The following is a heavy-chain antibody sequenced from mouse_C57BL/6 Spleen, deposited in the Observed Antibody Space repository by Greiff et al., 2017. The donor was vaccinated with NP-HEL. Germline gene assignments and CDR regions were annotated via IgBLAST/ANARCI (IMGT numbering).Heavy chain of an antibody. D-gene: IGHD2-5*01. CDR3: ARGYSNDRYFDV. J-gene: IGHJ1*03. CDR1: GFTFSSYA. Sequence: EVKLVESGGGLVKPGGSLKLSCAASGFTFSSYAMSWVRQTPEKRLEWVATISDGGSYTYYPDNVKGRFTISRDNAKNNLYLQMSHLKSEDTAMYYCARGYSNDRYFDVWGTGTTVTVSS. V-gene: IGHV5-4*03. CDR2: ISDGGSYT.